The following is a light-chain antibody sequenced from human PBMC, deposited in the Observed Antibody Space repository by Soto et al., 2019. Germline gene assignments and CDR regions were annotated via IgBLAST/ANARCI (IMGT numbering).Light chain of an antibody. J-gene: IGLJ3*02. CDR1: NSNIGRNT. CDR3: AVWDDSLHGV. V-gene: IGLV1-44*01. CDR2: NNN. Sequence: QSVLTQPPSASGTPGQRVTISCSGSNSNIGRNTVNWYQQVPGTAPKVLIYNNNQRPSGVPDRFSGSKSGTAASPAISGLRSEDEADYYCAVWDDSLHGVFGGGTKLTVL.